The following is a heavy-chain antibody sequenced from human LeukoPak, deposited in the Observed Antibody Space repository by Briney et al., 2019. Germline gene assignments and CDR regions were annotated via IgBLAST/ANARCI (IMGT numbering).Heavy chain of an antibody. J-gene: IGHJ6*04. CDR1: GFTFGSYE. Sequence: PAGSLTLSCAASGFTFGSYEMNWVRQAQGKGMERDSYISSSGSTIYYADSVKGRLTISRDNAKNSLYLQMNSLRAEDTAVYYCARASITMVRGEDYGMDVWGKGTTVTVSS. D-gene: IGHD3-10*01. CDR2: ISSSGSTI. CDR3: ARASITMVRGEDYGMDV. V-gene: IGHV3-48*03.